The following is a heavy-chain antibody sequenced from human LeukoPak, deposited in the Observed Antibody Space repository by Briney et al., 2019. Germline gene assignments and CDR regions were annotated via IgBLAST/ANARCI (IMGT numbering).Heavy chain of an antibody. CDR3: ARDRYNLWSGYYSLDY. D-gene: IGHD3-3*01. J-gene: IGHJ4*02. CDR1: GGSFSGYY. Sequence: PSETLSLTCAVYGGSFSGYYWSWIRQPPGKGLEWIGEINHSGSTNYNPSLKSRVTMSVDTSKKQFSLKLSSVTAADTAVYYCARDRYNLWSGYYSLDYWGQGTLVTVSS. CDR2: INHSGST. V-gene: IGHV4-34*01.